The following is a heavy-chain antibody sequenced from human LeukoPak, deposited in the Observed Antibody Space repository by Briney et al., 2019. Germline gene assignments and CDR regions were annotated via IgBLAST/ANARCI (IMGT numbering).Heavy chain of an antibody. Sequence: PGGSLRLSCAASGFTFSSYWMSWVRQAPGKGLEWVANIKQDGSEKYYVDSVKGRFTISRDNAKTSLYLQMKSLRAEDTAVYYCARDGINGNYDFWSAKGFDYWGQGTLVTVSS. D-gene: IGHD3-3*01. J-gene: IGHJ4*02. V-gene: IGHV3-7*01. CDR2: IKQDGSEK. CDR1: GFTFSSYW. CDR3: ARDGINGNYDFWSAKGFDY.